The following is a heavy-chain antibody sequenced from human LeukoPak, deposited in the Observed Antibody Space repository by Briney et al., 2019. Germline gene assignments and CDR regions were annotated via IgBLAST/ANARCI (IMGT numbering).Heavy chain of an antibody. CDR2: ISSSGGST. V-gene: IGHV3-23*01. Sequence: GGSLRLSCAASGFTFSSYGMSWVRQAPGKGREWVSAISSSGGSTNYADSVKGRFTISRDNSKNTLYLQMNSLRAEDTAVYYCAKAVVPAAPRQGFDFWGQGTLATVSS. CDR3: AKAVVPAAPRQGFDF. D-gene: IGHD2-15*01. CDR1: GFTFSSYG. J-gene: IGHJ4*02.